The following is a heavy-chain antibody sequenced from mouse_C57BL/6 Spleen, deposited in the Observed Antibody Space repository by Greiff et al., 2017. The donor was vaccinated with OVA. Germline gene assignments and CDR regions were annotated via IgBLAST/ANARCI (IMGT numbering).Heavy chain of an antibody. CDR3: ARPTVVAPYAMDY. V-gene: IGHV1-72*01. D-gene: IGHD1-1*01. Sequence: QVHVKQPGAELVKPGASVKLSCKASGYTFTSYWMHWVKQRPGRGLEWIGRIDPNSGGTKYNEKFKSKATLTVDKPSSTAYMQLSSLTSEDSAVYYGARPTVVAPYAMDYWGQGTSVTVSS. CDR2: IDPNSGGT. CDR1: GYTFTSYW. J-gene: IGHJ4*01.